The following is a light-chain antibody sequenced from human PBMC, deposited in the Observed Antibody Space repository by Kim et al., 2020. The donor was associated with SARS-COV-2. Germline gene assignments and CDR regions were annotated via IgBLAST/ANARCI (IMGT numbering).Light chain of an antibody. CDR1: QSVSSSY. Sequence: LSPGERATLSCRASQSVSSSYLAWYQQKPGQAPRLLIYGASSRATGIPDRFSGSGSGTDFTLTISRLEPEDFAVYYCQQYGSSPYSFGQGTKLDIK. CDR2: GAS. J-gene: IGKJ2*03. V-gene: IGKV3-20*01. CDR3: QQYGSSPYS.